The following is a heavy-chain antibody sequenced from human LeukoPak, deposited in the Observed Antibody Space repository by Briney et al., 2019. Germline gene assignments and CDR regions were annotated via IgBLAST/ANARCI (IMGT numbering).Heavy chain of an antibody. D-gene: IGHD1-26*01. V-gene: IGHV3-23*01. Sequence: PGGSLRLSCAASGFTFSSYAMSWVRQAPGKGPEWVSTISSSDSSTFYADSVKGRFTISRDSSKNTLYLQMNSLRAEDTAVYYCAKDVGKWESLHFFDYWGQGTLVTVSS. J-gene: IGHJ4*02. CDR2: ISSSDSST. CDR3: AKDVGKWESLHFFDY. CDR1: GFTFSSYA.